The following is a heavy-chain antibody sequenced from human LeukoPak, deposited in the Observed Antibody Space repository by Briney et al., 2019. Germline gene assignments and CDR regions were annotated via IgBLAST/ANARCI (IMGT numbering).Heavy chain of an antibody. J-gene: IGHJ4*02. V-gene: IGHV3-21*01. D-gene: IGHD3-10*01. Sequence: GGSLRLSCAASGFTFSSYRMNWVRQAPGKGLEWVSSISSNRNNIYYADSVKGRFTISRDNARNSLYLQMNTLRAEDTAVYYCAKAAEGSGSYVYFDYWGQGTLVTVSS. CDR2: ISSNRNNI. CDR3: AKAAEGSGSYVYFDY. CDR1: GFTFSSYR.